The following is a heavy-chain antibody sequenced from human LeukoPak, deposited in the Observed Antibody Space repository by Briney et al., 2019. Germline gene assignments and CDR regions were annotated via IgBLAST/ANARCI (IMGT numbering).Heavy chain of an antibody. J-gene: IGHJ4*02. CDR3: ARDPPAVSINTYA. CDR1: GFTVGNNY. V-gene: IGHV3-66*01. D-gene: IGHD2-8*01. CDR2: IFSHGET. Sequence: GGSLGLSCAASGFTVGNNYMNWVRQAPGKGLEWVSLIFSHGETSYADSVKGRFTISRDNSKNTLYLQMNGLRVEDTAVYYCARDPPAVSINTYAWGQGTLVTVPS.